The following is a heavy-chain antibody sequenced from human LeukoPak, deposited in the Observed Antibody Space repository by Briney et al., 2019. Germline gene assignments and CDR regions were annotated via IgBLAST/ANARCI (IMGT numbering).Heavy chain of an antibody. CDR3: AREAYSSSGYMDV. CDR2: IYHSGST. V-gene: IGHV4-39*07. Sequence: PSETLSLTCTVSGGSISSSSYYWGWIRQPPGKGLDWIGSIYHSGSTYYNPSLKSRVTISVDTSKNQFSLKLSSVTAADTAVYYCAREAYSSSGYMDVWGKGTTVTVSS. D-gene: IGHD6-13*01. J-gene: IGHJ6*03. CDR1: GGSISSSSYY.